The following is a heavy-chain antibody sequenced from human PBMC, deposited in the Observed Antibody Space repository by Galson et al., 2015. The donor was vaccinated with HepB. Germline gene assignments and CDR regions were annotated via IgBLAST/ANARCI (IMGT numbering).Heavy chain of an antibody. J-gene: IGHJ5*02. V-gene: IGHV1-46*01. CDR2: INPSGGSI. Sequence: SVKVSCKASGYTFTSYRMHWVRQAPGQGLEWMGIINPSGGSISYAQKFQGRVTMTRDTSTSTVYMELSSLRSEDTAVYYCARAGGVDCSGTICYRWFDAWGQGTLVTVSP. CDR3: ARAGGVDCSGTICYRWFDA. CDR1: GYTFTSYR. D-gene: IGHD2-2*01.